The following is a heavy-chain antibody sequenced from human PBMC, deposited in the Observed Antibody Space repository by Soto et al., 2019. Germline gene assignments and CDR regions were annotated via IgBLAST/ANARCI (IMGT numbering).Heavy chain of an antibody. J-gene: IGHJ6*02. V-gene: IGHV3-48*01. CDR2: ISSSSSTI. CDR3: AKSVSVWYLPYYGMDV. D-gene: IGHD6-19*01. CDR1: GFTFSSYS. Sequence: GGSLRLSCAASGFTFSSYSMNWVRQAPGKGLEWVSYISSSSSTIYYADSVKGRFTISRDNAKNSLYLQMNSLRAEDTAVYYCAKSVSVWYLPYYGMDVWGQGTTVTLSS.